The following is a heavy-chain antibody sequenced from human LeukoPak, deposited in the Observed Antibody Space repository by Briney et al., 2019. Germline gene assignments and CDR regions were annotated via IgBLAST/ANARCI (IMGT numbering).Heavy chain of an antibody. CDR1: GGSISSGSYY. CDR3: AITYYDFWSGYFEYMDV. V-gene: IGHV4-61*02. J-gene: IGHJ6*03. Sequence: SETLSLTCTVSGGSISSGSYYWSWIRQPAGKGLEWIGRIYTSGSINYNPSLKSRVTISVDTSKNQFSLKLSSVTAADTAVYYCAITYYDFWSGYFEYMDVWGKGTTVTVSS. D-gene: IGHD3-3*01. CDR2: IYTSGSI.